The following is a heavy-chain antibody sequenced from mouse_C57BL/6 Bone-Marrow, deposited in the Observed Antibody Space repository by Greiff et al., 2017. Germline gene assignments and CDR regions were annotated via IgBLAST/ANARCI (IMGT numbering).Heavy chain of an antibody. CDR1: GFTFSSYA. CDR3: ARDLAIVTPWFAY. D-gene: IGHD2-5*01. Sequence: EVQLQESGGGLVKPGASLKLSCAASGFTFSSYAMSWVRQTPEKRLEWVATISDGGSCTYYPDNVKGRFTISRDNAKNNLYLQMSHLKSEDTAMYYCARDLAIVTPWFAYWGQGTLVTVSA. CDR2: ISDGGSCT. J-gene: IGHJ3*01. V-gene: IGHV5-4*01.